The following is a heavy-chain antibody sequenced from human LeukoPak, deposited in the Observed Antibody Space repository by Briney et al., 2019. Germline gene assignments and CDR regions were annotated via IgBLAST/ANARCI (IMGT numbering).Heavy chain of an antibody. CDR2: INTNTGNP. J-gene: IGHJ5*02. CDR1: GYTFTSYA. CDR3: ARTGRHWNYVWFDP. Sequence: ASVKVSCKASGYTFTSYAMNWVRQAPGPGLEWMGWINTNTGNPTYAQGFTGRFVFSLDTSVSTAYLQISSLKAEDTAVYYCARTGRHWNYVWFDPWGQGTLVTVSS. V-gene: IGHV7-4-1*02. D-gene: IGHD1-7*01.